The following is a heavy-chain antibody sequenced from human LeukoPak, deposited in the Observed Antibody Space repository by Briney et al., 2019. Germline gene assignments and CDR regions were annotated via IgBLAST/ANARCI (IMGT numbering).Heavy chain of an antibody. CDR3: ARDLLRSAWPGPETLRMDV. J-gene: IGHJ6*02. CDR1: GYTFTNYG. D-gene: IGHD1-14*01. V-gene: IGHV1-18*01. CDR2: ISAYNGDT. Sequence: ASVKVSCKASGYTFTNYGISWVRQAPGQGLEWMGWISAYNGDTNHAQKLQDKVTTTTDKSTSIAYMELRSLRSDDTAVYYCARDLLRSAWPGPETLRMDVWGQGTTVTVSS.